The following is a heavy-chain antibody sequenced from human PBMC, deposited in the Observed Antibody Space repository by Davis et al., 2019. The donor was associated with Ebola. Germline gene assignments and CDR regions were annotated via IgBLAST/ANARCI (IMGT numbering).Heavy chain of an antibody. CDR3: ARGFYPFTVTGAFDI. Sequence: VQVPSNASAYTFPGYYMHWVPQAPGQRLEWMGIINPSGGSTSYAQKFQGRVTMTRDTSTSTVYMELSSLRSEDTAVYYFARGFYPFTVTGAFDIWGQGTMVTVSS. CDR1: AYTFPGYY. CDR2: INPSGGST. V-gene: IGHV1-46*01. J-gene: IGHJ3*02. D-gene: IGHD4-17*01.